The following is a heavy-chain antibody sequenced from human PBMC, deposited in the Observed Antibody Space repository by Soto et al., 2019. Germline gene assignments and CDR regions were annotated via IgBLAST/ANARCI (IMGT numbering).Heavy chain of an antibody. CDR3: AREKGYISGPKNFDY. D-gene: IGHD5-12*01. V-gene: IGHV4-30-4*01. J-gene: IGHJ4*02. CDR1: GGSISSGDYY. CDR2: IYYSGST. Sequence: SGTLSLTSTVSGGSISSGDYYWSWIRQPPGKGLEWIGYIYYSGSTYYNPSLKSRVTISVDTSKNQFSLKLSSVTAADTAVYYCAREKGYISGPKNFDYWGQGTLVTVSS.